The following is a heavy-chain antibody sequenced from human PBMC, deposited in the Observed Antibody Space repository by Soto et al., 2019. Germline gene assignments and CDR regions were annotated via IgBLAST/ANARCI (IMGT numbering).Heavy chain of an antibody. CDR1: GFSLRTSGVG. Sequence: QITLKESGPTLMKPTQTLTLTCTFSGFSLRTSGVGVGWIRQPPGKALEWLALIYWDDDKRYSPSLKSRLTLTKDTSKNPVVLTMTTMDPVDTATYYCAHRRFTFGGDISADYWGQGTLVTVSS. J-gene: IGHJ4*02. CDR3: AHRRFTFGGDISADY. D-gene: IGHD3-16*02. V-gene: IGHV2-5*02. CDR2: IYWDDDK.